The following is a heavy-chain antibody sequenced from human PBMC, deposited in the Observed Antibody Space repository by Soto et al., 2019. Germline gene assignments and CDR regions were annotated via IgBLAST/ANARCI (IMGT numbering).Heavy chain of an antibody. Sequence: VGSLRLSCAASGFTFSSYAMSWVRQAPGKGLEWVSAISGSGGSTYYADSVKGRFTISSDNSKNTLYLQINSLRAEDTAVYYCAKALSGATTWPSDYWGQGTLVTVSS. J-gene: IGHJ4*02. D-gene: IGHD1-26*01. CDR1: GFTFSSYA. V-gene: IGHV3-23*01. CDR3: AKALSGATTWPSDY. CDR2: ISGSGGST.